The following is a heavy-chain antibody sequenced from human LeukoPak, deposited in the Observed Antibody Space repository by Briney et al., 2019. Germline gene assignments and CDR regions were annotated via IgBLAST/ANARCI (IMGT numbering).Heavy chain of an antibody. Sequence: GGSLRLSCAASEVTVTSNYMSWFRQAPGKGLQWVSVIYPGGDIYYADSMKGRFIISRDNSKNTLSLQMNSLTADDTAVYYCVRGPRYYDDSGFHYGVFDIWGQGTVVTVSS. D-gene: IGHD3-22*01. CDR2: IYPGGDI. V-gene: IGHV3-53*01. CDR1: EVTVTSNY. CDR3: VRGPRYYDDSGFHYGVFDI. J-gene: IGHJ3*02.